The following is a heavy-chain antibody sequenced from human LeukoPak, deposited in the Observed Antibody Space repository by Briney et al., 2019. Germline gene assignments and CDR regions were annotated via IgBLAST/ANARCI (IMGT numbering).Heavy chain of an antibody. J-gene: IGHJ4*02. CDR3: ARLPQPSDILTAYANSFDY. D-gene: IGHD3-9*01. CDR2: IYTSGST. V-gene: IGHV4-61*02. CDR1: GGSVSSGTYY. Sequence: SETLSLTCTVSGGSVSSGTYYWSWIRQPVGKGLEWIGRIYTSGSTTYLPSLKSRVTISMDTTKNQVSLNLTSVTAADTAVYYCARLPQPSDILTAYANSFDYWGQGSLVTVSS.